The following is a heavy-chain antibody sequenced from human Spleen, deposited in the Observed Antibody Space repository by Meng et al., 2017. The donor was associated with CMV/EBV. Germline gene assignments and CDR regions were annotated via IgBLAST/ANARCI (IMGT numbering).Heavy chain of an antibody. CDR3: ARDLIPRSQYYFEY. J-gene: IGHJ4*02. V-gene: IGHV3-21*01. Sequence: LSLTCAASGFNFNSYTMNWVRQAPGKGLEWVSSISDDSVNIHYADSVKGRFTISRDNAKSSLYLQIRGLRAEDTAVYYCARDLIPRSQYYFEYWGQGTLVTVSS. CDR2: ISDDSVNI. CDR1: GFNFNSYT. D-gene: IGHD2-21*01.